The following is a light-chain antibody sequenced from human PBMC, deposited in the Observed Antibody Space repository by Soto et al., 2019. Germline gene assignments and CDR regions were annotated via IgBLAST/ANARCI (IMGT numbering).Light chain of an antibody. CDR2: ATS. CDR1: QSISRH. Sequence: DIQMTQSPSSLSASVGYRVTITWRASQSISRHLNWYQQKPGKAPQLLTYATSSLQSGVPSRFSATVSGTEFSLTITSLQPEDFATYYCQQLFDSPITFGQGTRLEI. CDR3: QQLFDSPIT. V-gene: IGKV1-39*01. J-gene: IGKJ5*01.